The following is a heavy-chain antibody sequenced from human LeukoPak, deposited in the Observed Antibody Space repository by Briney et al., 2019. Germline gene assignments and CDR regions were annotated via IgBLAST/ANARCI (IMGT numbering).Heavy chain of an antibody. Sequence: PGGSLRLSCAASGFTFSNYEMNWVRQAPGKGLEWVSYIRSSGSSIYYADSVKGRFTISRDNARNSLYLQMNSLRAEDTATYYCARDPFDYWGQGTLVTVSS. J-gene: IGHJ4*02. CDR2: IRSSGSSI. CDR1: GFTFSNYE. V-gene: IGHV3-48*03. CDR3: ARDPFDY.